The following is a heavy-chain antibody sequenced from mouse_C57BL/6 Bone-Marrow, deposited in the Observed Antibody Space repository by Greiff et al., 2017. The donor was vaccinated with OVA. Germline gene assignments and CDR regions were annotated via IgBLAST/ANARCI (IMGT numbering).Heavy chain of an antibody. V-gene: IGHV1-82*01. CDR1: GYAFSSSW. D-gene: IGHD1-1*01. CDR3: ARELLPFDY. Sequence: QVQLQQSGPELVKPGASVKISCKASGYAFSSSWMNWVKQRPGKGLEWIGRIYPGDGDTNYNGKFKSKATLTVDKSSSTAYMQLSSLTSEDSAVYYCARELLPFDYWGQGTTLTVSS. CDR2: IYPGDGDT. J-gene: IGHJ2*01.